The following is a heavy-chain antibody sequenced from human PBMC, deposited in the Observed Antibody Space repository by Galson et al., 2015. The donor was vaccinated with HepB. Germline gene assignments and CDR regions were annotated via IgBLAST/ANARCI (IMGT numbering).Heavy chain of an antibody. J-gene: IGHJ6*02. CDR1: GGSFSGYY. V-gene: IGHV4-59*01. CDR2: IYYSGST. D-gene: IGHD6-19*01. CDR3: ARMVSSGWVYYYYGMDV. Sequence: TLSLTCAVYGGSFSGYYWSWIRQPPGKGLEWIGYIYYSGSTNYNPSLKSRVTISVDTSKNQFSLKLSSVTAADTAVYYCARMVSSGWVYYYYGMDVWGQGTTVTVSS.